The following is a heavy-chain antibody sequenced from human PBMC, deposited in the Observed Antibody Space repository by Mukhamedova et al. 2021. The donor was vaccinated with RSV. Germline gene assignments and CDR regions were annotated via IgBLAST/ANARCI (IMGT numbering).Heavy chain of an antibody. D-gene: IGHD5-18*01. CDR3: ARDPRTGYKSTSYYYYMDV. J-gene: IGHJ6*03. Sequence: EYMGGIIPIFGTANYAQKFQGRVTITADESTSTAYMELSSLRSEDTAVYYCARDPRTGYKSTSYYYYMDVWGKGTTVTVSS. V-gene: IGHV1-69*01. CDR2: IIPIFGTA.